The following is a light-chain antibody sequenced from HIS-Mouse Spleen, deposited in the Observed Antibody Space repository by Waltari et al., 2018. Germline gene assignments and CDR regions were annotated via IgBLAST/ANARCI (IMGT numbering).Light chain of an antibody. V-gene: IGLV3-10*01. Sequence: SYELTQPPSVSVSPGQTARITCSGDALPKKYAYWYQQKSGKAPVLVSDEDSKRPSGIPERFSCCSSGTMATLTISGAQVEDEADYYCYSTDSSGNHRVFGGGTKLTVL. CDR3: YSTDSSGNHRV. CDR2: EDS. J-gene: IGLJ2*01. CDR1: ALPKKY.